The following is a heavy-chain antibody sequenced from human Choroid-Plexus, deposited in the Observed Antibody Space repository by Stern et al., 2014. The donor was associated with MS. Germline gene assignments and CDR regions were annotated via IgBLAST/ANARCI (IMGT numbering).Heavy chain of an antibody. J-gene: IGHJ5*02. D-gene: IGHD2/OR15-2a*01. CDR2: VSHDGSYK. CDR1: GFTFGSCA. Sequence: VQLVESGGGVVQPGRPLRLSCVASGFTFGSCAMHWVRQAPGQGLEWVGGVSHDGSYKYYADSVKGRFTISRDNSQNTLYMQMSSLRPEDTAVYYCAKDRQYLTYFFDHWGQGSLVTVSS. CDR3: AKDRQYLTYFFDH. V-gene: IGHV3-30*18.